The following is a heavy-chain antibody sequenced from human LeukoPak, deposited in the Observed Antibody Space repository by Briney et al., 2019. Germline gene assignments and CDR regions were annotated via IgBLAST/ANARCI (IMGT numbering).Heavy chain of an antibody. CDR2: INHSGST. V-gene: IGHV4-34*01. CDR3: ARHPTYRPRFDY. CDR1: GGSFSGYY. Sequence: SETLSLTCAVYGGSFSGYYWSWIRQPPGKGLEWIGEINHSGSTNYNPSLKSRVTISVDTSKNQFSLKLSSVTAADTAVYYCARHPTYRPRFDYWGQEPWSPSPQ. J-gene: IGHJ4*01. D-gene: IGHD1-14*01.